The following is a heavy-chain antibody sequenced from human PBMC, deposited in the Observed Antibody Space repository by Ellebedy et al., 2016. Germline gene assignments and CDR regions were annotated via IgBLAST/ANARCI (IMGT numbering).Heavy chain of an antibody. CDR2: ISGYNGNT. D-gene: IGHD3-10*01. CDR1: GYTFKNFG. Sequence: ASVKVSXKASGYTFKNFGISWVRQAPGQGLEWMGWISGYNGNTNYAQKVQGRVAMTTDTSTSTAYMELRSLRSDDTAVYYCARDSAMVRGLTINYYYYAMDVWGQGTTVTVSS. V-gene: IGHV1-18*01. J-gene: IGHJ6*02. CDR3: ARDSAMVRGLTINYYYYAMDV.